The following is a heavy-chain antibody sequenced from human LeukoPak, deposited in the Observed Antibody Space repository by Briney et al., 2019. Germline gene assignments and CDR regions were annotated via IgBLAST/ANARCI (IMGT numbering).Heavy chain of an antibody. CDR3: AKGLLKGLMKFDY. CDR2: NSGSGGST. Sequence: GGSLRLSCAASGFTFSSYAMSWVRQAPGKGLEWVSANSGSGGSTYYADSVKGRFTISRDNSKNTLYLQMNSLRAEDTAVYYCAKGLLKGLMKFDYWGQGTLVTVSS. D-gene: IGHD3-22*01. J-gene: IGHJ4*02. CDR1: GFTFSSYA. V-gene: IGHV3-23*01.